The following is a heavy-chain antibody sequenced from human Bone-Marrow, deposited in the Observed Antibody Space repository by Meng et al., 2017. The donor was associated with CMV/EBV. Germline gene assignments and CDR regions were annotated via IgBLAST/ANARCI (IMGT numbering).Heavy chain of an antibody. V-gene: IGHV3-30*04. D-gene: IGHD2-2*01. J-gene: IGHJ6*02. CDR1: GFTFSSSA. CDR2: ISYDGSNK. CDR3: ARDLGNRGYCSSTSYQKTYYYYYGMDV. Sequence: GGSLRLSCAASGFTFSSSAMHWVRQAPGKGLEWVAVISYDGSNKYYAGSVKGRFTISRDNSKNTRYLQMNSLRAEDTAVYYCARDLGNRGYCSSTSYQKTYYYYYGMDVWGQGTTVTVSS.